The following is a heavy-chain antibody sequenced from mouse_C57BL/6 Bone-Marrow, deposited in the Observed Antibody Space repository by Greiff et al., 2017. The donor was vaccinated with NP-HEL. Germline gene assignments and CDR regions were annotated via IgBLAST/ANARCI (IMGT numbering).Heavy chain of an antibody. V-gene: IGHV1-39*01. CDR1: GYSFTDYN. J-gene: IGHJ4*01. CDR3: ARQYDYDVRYAMDY. D-gene: IGHD2-4*01. Sequence: EVKLQESGPELVKPGASVKISCKASGYSFTDYNMNWVKQSNGKSLEWIGVINPNYGTTSYNQKFKGKATLTVDQSSSTAYMQLNSLTSEDSAVYYCARQYDYDVRYAMDYWGQGTSVTVSS. CDR2: INPNYGTT.